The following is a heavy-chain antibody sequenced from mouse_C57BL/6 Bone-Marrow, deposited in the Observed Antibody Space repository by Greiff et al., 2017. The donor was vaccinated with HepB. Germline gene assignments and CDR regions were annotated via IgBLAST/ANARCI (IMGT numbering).Heavy chain of an antibody. CDR2: IYPRSGNT. J-gene: IGHJ2*01. Sequence: QVQLQQSGAELARPGASVKLSCKASGYTFTSYGISWVRQRPGQGLEWIGEIYPRSGNTYYNEKFKGKATLTADKSSSTAYMELRSLTSEDSAVYFCARRGGDYFDDWGQGTTLTVSS. V-gene: IGHV1-81*01. CDR3: ARRGGDYFDD. CDR1: GYTFTSYG.